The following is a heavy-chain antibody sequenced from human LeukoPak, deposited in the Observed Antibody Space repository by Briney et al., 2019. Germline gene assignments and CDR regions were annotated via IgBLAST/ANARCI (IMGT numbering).Heavy chain of an antibody. CDR2: VRAYNGNT. Sequence: ASVKLSCKASGFAFTSDGISSVRQAPGQGLEWMGWVRAYNGNTNYAQTLHRRVTMTTDTTTSTPYMQMRSLGSDDTAVYYCAGDSSRWFNWCDPWGQATLVTVSS. V-gene: IGHV1-18*01. J-gene: IGHJ5*02. CDR1: GFAFTSDG. D-gene: IGHD6-13*01. CDR3: AGDSSRWFNWCDP.